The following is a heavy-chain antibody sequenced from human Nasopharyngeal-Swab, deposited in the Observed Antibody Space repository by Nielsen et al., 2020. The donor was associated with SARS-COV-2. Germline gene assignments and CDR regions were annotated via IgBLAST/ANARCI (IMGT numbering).Heavy chain of an antibody. J-gene: IGHJ4*02. D-gene: IGHD3-3*01. CDR3: ARDDSSNYDFWSGYYTSFDY. V-gene: IGHV1-18*01. CDR1: GYTFTSYG. Sequence: ASVQVSCKASGYTFTSYGISCLLQAPGQGLEWMGWISAYNGNTNYAQKLQGRVTMTTDTSTSTAYVELRSLRSADTAVYYCARDDSSNYDFWSGYYTSFDYWGQGTLVTVSS. CDR2: ISAYNGNT.